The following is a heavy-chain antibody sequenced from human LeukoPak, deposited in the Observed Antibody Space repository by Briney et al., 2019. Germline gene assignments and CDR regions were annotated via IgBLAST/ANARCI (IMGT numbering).Heavy chain of an antibody. V-gene: IGHV3-33*01. CDR3: ARGPRGVGEMKTYYFDQ. CDR2: IWYDGSNK. D-gene: IGHD3-16*01. J-gene: IGHJ4*02. CDR1: GFTFSSYG. Sequence: PGRSLRLSCAASGFTFSSYGMHWVRQAPGKGLEWVAVIWYDGSNKFYADSVKGRFTISRDNSKNTLYLQMNNLRGEDTAVYYCARGPRGVGEMKTYYFDQWGQGTLVTVSS.